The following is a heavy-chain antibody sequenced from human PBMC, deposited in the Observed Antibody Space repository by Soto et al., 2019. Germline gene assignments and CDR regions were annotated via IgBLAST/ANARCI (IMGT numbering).Heavy chain of an antibody. D-gene: IGHD6-19*01. CDR1: GYTFTSYD. CDR2: MNPNSGNT. V-gene: IGHV1-8*01. CDR3: AREAVAGTNYYYGMDV. Sequence: QVQLVQSGAEVKKPGASVKVSCKASGYTFTSYDITWVRQATGQGLEWMGWMNPNSGNTGYAQKFQGRVTMTRNTSISTAYMELSSLRSEDTAVYYCAREAVAGTNYYYGMDVWGQGTTVTVSS. J-gene: IGHJ6*02.